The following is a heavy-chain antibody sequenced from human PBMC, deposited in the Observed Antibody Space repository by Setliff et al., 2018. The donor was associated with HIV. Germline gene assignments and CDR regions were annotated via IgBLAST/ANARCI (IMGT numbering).Heavy chain of an antibody. CDR1: GFTFSGTR. V-gene: IGHV3-7*01. D-gene: IGHD6-19*01. Sequence: GGSLRLSCAASGFTFSGTRMAWVRQAPGKGPEWVANIKQDGSEKHYMDSVKGRFTISRDNADRSIYLQMNSLRVEDTAVYYCARVREGYESSGFYVYYYYYMDLWGKGTTVTVSS. J-gene: IGHJ6*03. CDR3: ARVREGYESSGFYVYYYYYMDL. CDR2: IKQDGSEK.